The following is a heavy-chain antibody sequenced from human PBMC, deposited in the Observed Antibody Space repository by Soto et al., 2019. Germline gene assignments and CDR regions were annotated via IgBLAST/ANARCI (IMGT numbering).Heavy chain of an antibody. J-gene: IGHJ5*02. Sequence: GPEVKNPGASVKVSCKASGYSFNSYGISWVRQAPGQGLEWMGWISASSGNTSYAEELQGRVTMTTDSATSTAYMELRSLTSDDTAVYYCARETKFYGFWSGYYRFDTWGQGNLVSVSS. CDR3: ARETKFYGFWSGYYRFDT. D-gene: IGHD3-3*01. V-gene: IGHV1-18*01. CDR1: GYSFNSYG. CDR2: ISASSGNT.